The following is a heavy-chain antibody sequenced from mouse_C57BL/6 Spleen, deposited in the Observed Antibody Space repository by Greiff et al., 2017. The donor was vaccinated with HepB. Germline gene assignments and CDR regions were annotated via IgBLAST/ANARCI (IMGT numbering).Heavy chain of an antibody. V-gene: IGHV1-26*01. CDR1: GYTFTDYY. CDR2: INPNNGGT. CDR3: ARGPYYGSSHWYFDV. D-gene: IGHD1-1*01. J-gene: IGHJ1*03. Sequence: VQLQQSGPELVKPGASVKISCKASGYTFTDYYMNWVKQSHGKSLEWIGDINPNNGGTSYNQKFKGKATLTVDKSSSTAYMELRSLTSEDSAVYYCARGPYYGSSHWYFDVWGTGTTVTVSS.